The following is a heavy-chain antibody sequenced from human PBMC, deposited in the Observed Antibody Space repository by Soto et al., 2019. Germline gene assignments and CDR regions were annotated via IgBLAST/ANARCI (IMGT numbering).Heavy chain of an antibody. V-gene: IGHV3-30*18. CDR2: ISYDGSNK. J-gene: IGHJ6*02. D-gene: IGHD6-13*01. CDR1: VFTFSSYV. CDR3: AKGFERVQQPIYYYHYVMEV. Sequence: WGSLRHSCAASVFTFSSYVMPWFCQAPGKGLEWVAVISYDGSNKYYADSVKGRFTISRDNSKNTLYLQMNSLRAEDTAVYYCAKGFERVQQPIYYYHYVMEVLVQGNTVT.